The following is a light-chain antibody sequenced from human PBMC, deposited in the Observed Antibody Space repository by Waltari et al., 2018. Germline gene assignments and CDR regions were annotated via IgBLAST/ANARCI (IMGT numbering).Light chain of an antibody. V-gene: IGKV1-5*03. CDR2: KAS. CDR1: QSISKW. J-gene: IGKJ4*01. CDR3: QQYNSYSLLS. Sequence: DIQMTQSPSTLSASVGDRVIFSCRASQSISKWLAWYQQKPGKAPKLMIYKASTLESVVPSRFSGSGSGTEFTLTISSLQPEDFATYYCQQYNSYSLLSFGGGTKVEIK.